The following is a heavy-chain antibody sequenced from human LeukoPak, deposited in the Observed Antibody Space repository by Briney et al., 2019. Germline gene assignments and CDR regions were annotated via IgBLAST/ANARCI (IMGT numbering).Heavy chain of an antibody. D-gene: IGHD3-3*01. CDR3: ARVYRPFTISSNYMDV. J-gene: IGHJ6*03. CDR1: GFTFSSYS. Sequence: PGGSLRLSCAASGFTFSSYSMNWVRQAPGKGLEWVSYISSSSSTIYYADSVKGRFTISRDNAKNSLYLQMNSLRAEDTAVYYCARVYRPFTISSNYMDVWGKGTTVTVSS. V-gene: IGHV3-48*01. CDR2: ISSSSSTI.